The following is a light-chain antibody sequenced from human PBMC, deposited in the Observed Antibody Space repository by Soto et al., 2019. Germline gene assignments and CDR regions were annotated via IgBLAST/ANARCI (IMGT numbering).Light chain of an antibody. V-gene: IGKV4-1*01. CDR3: QQYYSIPWK. J-gene: IGKJ1*01. Sequence: DIVMTQTPLSLSVTPGQPASISFKSSQSLLHSDGKTYLYWYQQKPGQPPNLLIYWASTRESGVPDRFSGSGSGTDFTLTISSLQAEDVAVYYCQQYYSIPWKFGQGTKVDIK. CDR2: WAS. CDR1: QSLLHSDGKTY.